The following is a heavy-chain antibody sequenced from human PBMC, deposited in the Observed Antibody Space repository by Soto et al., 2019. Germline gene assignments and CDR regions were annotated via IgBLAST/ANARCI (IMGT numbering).Heavy chain of an antibody. D-gene: IGHD3-3*01. CDR2: TSNSAPT. J-gene: IGHJ4*02. CDR1: GGSISSYH. V-gene: IGHV4-59*08. CDR3: ARLFRDVYNAVEY. Sequence: QVQLQESGPGLVKPSETLSLTCTVSGGSISSYHWSWLRQSPGKGLEWIGYTSNSAPTIYNPSLKSRGTISADTAKNQFALRLSSVTAADTAGYFCARLFRDVYNAVEYWGQGALVTVSS.